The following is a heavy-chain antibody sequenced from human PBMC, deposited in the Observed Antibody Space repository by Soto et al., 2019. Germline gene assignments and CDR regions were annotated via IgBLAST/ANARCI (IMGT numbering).Heavy chain of an antibody. Sequence: GSGPTLVNPTQTLTLTCTFSGFSLSTSGVAVGWIRQPPGKALEWLALIYWNDDKSYSPSLKSRLTITKDTSKNQVVLTMTNMDPVDTATYYCAHRREPDGGYGWLDPWGQGTLVTVSS. J-gene: IGHJ5*02. CDR1: GFSLSTSGVA. CDR3: AHRREPDGGYGWLDP. CDR2: IYWNDDK. D-gene: IGHD5-12*01. V-gene: IGHV2-5*01.